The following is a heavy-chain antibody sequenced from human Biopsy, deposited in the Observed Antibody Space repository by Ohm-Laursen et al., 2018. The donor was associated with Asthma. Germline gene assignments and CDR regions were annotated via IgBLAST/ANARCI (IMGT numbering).Heavy chain of an antibody. J-gene: IGHJ4*02. D-gene: IGHD3-10*01. CDR2: IYHSGST. CDR1: GYSISGAYY. V-gene: IGHV4-38-2*01. CDR3: VGGRNYYGLGTYLFDY. Sequence: SETLSLTWAVSGYSISGAYYWGSIRQPPGKGLEWIGAIYHSGSTYYNSSLKSRVTMSIDTSKNHFSLKLTSVTAADTAVYYCVGGRNYYGLGTYLFDYWGQGTLVTVSS.